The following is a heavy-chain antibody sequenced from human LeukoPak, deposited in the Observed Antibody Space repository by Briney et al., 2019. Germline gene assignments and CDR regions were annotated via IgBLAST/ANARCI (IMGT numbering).Heavy chain of an antibody. V-gene: IGHV3-74*03. Sequence: GGSLRLSCVASGFSFTTSWMHWVRQVPGKGLVWVARINSGGSTTTHADSVKGRFTISRDNAKNTLYLQMNSLRTEDTAVYYCARGTDSSGYPTNIYYYYGMDVWGQGTTVTVSS. D-gene: IGHD3-22*01. J-gene: IGHJ6*02. CDR1: GFSFTTSW. CDR2: INSGGSTT. CDR3: ARGTDSSGYPTNIYYYYGMDV.